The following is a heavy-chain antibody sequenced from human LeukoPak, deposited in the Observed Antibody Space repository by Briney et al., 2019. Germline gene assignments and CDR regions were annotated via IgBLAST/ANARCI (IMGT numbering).Heavy chain of an antibody. Sequence: KPSETLSLTCTVSGGSISSYYWSWIRQPPGKGLEWIGYIYYSGSTNYNPSLKSRVTISVDTSKNQFSLKLNFVTAADTAVYYCARHRYDSSDLWGRGTLVTVSS. V-gene: IGHV4-59*08. CDR1: GGSISSYY. CDR2: IYYSGST. J-gene: IGHJ2*01. D-gene: IGHD3-22*01. CDR3: ARHRYDSSDL.